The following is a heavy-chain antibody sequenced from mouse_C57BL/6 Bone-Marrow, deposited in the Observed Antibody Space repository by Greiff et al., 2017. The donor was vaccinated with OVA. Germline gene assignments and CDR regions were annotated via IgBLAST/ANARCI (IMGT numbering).Heavy chain of an antibody. J-gene: IGHJ3*01. CDR3: ARSYHFYYGSSPFAY. CDR1: GYTFTDYY. D-gene: IGHD1-1*01. V-gene: IGHV1-76*01. CDR2: IYPGSGNT. Sequence: QVQLKQSGAELVRPGASVKLSCKASGYTFTDYYINWVKQRPGQGLEWIARIYPGSGNTYYNEKFKGKATLTAEKSSSTAYMQLSSLTSEDSAVYFCARSYHFYYGSSPFAYWGQGTLVTVSA.